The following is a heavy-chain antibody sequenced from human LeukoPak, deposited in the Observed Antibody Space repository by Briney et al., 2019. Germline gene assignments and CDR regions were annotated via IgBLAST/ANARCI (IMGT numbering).Heavy chain of an antibody. CDR3: ARHGTAAGPFQL. D-gene: IGHD2-21*02. Sequence: SETLSLTCTVSGGAIDNYYWSWIRQPPGKGLEWIAYVYYSGTINYNPSLESRVTISVDTSKNQFSLRLTSVAAADTAVYYCARHGTAAGPFQLWGQGTLVSVSS. J-gene: IGHJ1*01. CDR2: VYYSGTI. CDR1: GGAIDNYY. V-gene: IGHV4-59*08.